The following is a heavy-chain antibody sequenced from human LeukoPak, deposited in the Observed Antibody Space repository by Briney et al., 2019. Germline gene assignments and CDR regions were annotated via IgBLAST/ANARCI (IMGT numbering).Heavy chain of an antibody. CDR3: ARAEDTSVRGVPYIFDY. CDR2: IYYSGST. D-gene: IGHD3-10*01. Sequence: SETLSLTCTVCGGSISSYYWSWIRQPPGKGLEWIGYIYYSGSTNYNPSLKSRVTISVDTSKNQFSLKLSSVTAADTAVYYCARAEDTSVRGVPYIFDYWGQGTLVTVSS. V-gene: IGHV4-59*01. J-gene: IGHJ4*02. CDR1: GGSISSYY.